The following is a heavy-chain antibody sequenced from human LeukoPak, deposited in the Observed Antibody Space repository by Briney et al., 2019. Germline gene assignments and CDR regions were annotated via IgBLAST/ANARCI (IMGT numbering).Heavy chain of an antibody. CDR2: FDPEDGET. V-gene: IGHV1-24*01. Sequence: ASVKVSCKVSGYTLTELSMHWVRQAPGKGLEWMGGFDPEDGETIYAQKFQGRVTMTEDTSTDTAYMELSSLGSEDTAVYYCATVSSGDYSNSNYYYYYMDVWGKGTTVTVSS. D-gene: IGHD4-11*01. CDR3: ATVSSGDYSNSNYYYYYMDV. J-gene: IGHJ6*03. CDR1: GYTLTELS.